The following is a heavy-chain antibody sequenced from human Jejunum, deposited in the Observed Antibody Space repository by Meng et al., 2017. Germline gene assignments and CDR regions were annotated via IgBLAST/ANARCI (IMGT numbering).Heavy chain of an antibody. D-gene: IGHD3-10*02. V-gene: IGHV4-4*02. CDR3: ARADYVRYFDL. CDR1: GGSIESNNW. J-gene: IGHJ2*01. Sequence: VPVRDSGPGLVKPSETLSLTCAVSGGSIESNNWWTWIRQPPGQGLEWIGEVYHSGSTHYNPSLQSRVTISIDNSKNRFSLRLNSVTAADTAIYYCARADYVRYFDLWGRGTLVTVSS. CDR2: VYHSGST.